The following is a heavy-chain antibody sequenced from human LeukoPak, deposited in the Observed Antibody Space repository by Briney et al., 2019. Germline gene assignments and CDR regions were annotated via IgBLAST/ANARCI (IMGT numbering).Heavy chain of an antibody. J-gene: IGHJ4*02. V-gene: IGHV3-30*03. CDR1: GFTFSSYG. D-gene: IGHD6-19*01. CDR2: ISNEGSTK. CDR3: ARYLDGSGFVDY. Sequence: GGSLRLSCAASGFTFSSYGMHWVRQASGKGLEWVAVISNEGSTKYYVDSVKGRFTISRDNSKNTLYLQMISLRAEDTAVYYCARYLDGSGFVDYWGQGTLVTVSS.